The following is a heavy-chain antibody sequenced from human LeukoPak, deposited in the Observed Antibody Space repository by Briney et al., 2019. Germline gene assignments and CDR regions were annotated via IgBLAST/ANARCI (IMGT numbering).Heavy chain of an antibody. J-gene: IGHJ3*02. CDR2: INHRGST. D-gene: IGHD5-18*01. Sequence: SETLSLTCAVYGGSFSGYYWSWIRQPPGKGLEWIGEINHRGSTNYNPSLKTRVTISIDKSKNQYSLKLTLGPAADTAVYYCASRVLNTAMDPGAAFDIWGQGTMVTVSS. CDR3: ASRVLNTAMDPGAAFDI. CDR1: GGSFSGYY. V-gene: IGHV4-34*01.